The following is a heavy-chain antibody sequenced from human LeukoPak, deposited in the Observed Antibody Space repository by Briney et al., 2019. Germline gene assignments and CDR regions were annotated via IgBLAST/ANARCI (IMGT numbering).Heavy chain of an antibody. CDR2: INPSGGSP. CDR3: ARDNGAHAFDI. CDR1: GYRFTSSY. V-gene: IGHV1-46*01. D-gene: IGHD2-8*01. Sequence: ASVKVSCKASGYRFTSSYMHFLRQAPGQGLEWMGIINPSGGSPTYAHKFQGRVTMTSATSTSTVYMELSSLRSEDTAVYYCARDNGAHAFDIWGQGTMVTVSS. J-gene: IGHJ3*02.